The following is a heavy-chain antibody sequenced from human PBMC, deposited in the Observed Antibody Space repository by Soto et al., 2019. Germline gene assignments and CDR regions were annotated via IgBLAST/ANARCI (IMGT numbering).Heavy chain of an antibody. CDR2: ISSGSSKI. CDR3: VRDRDGDSSTSPS. J-gene: IGHJ4*02. D-gene: IGHD6-6*01. Sequence: EVQLVESGGGLIQPGGSLRLSCAASGFTFSRHGFNWVRQAPGKGLEWVSYISSGSSKIYYADSVKGRFTISRDNAKNSLYLQMNSLRAEDTAVFYCVRDRDGDSSTSPSWGQGTLVTVSS. V-gene: IGHV3-48*01. CDR1: GFTFSRHG.